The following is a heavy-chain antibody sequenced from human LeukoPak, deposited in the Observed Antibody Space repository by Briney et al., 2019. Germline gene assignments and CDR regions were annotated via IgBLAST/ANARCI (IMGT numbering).Heavy chain of an antibody. J-gene: IGHJ4*02. Sequence: SETLSLTCTVSGYSISSGYYWGWIRQSPGKGLEWIGSIYHSGSTYYNPSLKSRVTISVDTSKNQFSLKLISVTAADTAVYYCARGVGSGYTDYWGQGALVTVSS. CDR2: IYHSGST. V-gene: IGHV4-38-2*02. D-gene: IGHD3-22*01. CDR3: ARGVGSGYTDY. CDR1: GYSISSGYY.